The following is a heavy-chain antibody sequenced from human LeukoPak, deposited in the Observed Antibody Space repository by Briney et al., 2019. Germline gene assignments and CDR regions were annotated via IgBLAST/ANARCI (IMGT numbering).Heavy chain of an antibody. CDR3: ARGVYYYDTSGYYPWYFDY. D-gene: IGHD3-22*01. J-gene: IGHJ4*02. Sequence: ASVKVSCKASGYTFTGNYMQWVRQAPGQGLEWMGWINPNSGGTNYAQKFQGRVTMTRDTSISTAYIELSRLRSDDTAVYYCARGVYYYDTSGYYPWYFDYWGQGTLVTVSS. CDR1: GYTFTGNY. V-gene: IGHV1-2*02. CDR2: INPNSGGT.